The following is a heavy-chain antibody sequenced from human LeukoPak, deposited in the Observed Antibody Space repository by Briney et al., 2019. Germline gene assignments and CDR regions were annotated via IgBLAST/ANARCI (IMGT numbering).Heavy chain of an antibody. D-gene: IGHD5-18*01. J-gene: IGHJ4*02. CDR3: AKRDTFY. V-gene: IGHV3-23*01. Sequence: PGGSLRLSCAASGFTFSTSAMSWVRQAPGKGLEWVSTISGSGGSTYYADSVKGRLTISRDNSKNTLFLQMNSLRAEDTAMYYGAKRDTFYWGQGTLVTVSS. CDR2: ISGSGGST. CDR1: GFTFSTSA.